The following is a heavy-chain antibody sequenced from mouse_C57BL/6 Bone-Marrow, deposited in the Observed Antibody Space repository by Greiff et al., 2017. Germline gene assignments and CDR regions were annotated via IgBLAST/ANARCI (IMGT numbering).Heavy chain of an antibody. CDR3: ARPNLGTQLGRDY. CDR1: GYAFTNYL. J-gene: IGHJ2*01. V-gene: IGHV1-54*01. CDR2: INPGSGGT. Sequence: QVQLQQSGAELVRPGTSVKVSCKASGYAFTNYLIEWVKQRPGQGLEWIGVINPGSGGTNYNEKFKGKATLTADKSSSTAYMQLRSLTSEDSAVYFCARPNLGTQLGRDYWGQGTTLTVSS. D-gene: IGHD4-1*02.